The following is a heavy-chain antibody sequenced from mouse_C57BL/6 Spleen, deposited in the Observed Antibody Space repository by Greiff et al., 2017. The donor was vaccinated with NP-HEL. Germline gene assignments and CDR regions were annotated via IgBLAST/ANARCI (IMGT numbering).Heavy chain of an antibody. Sequence: EVQGVESGGGLVKPGGSLKLSCAASGFTFSDYGMHWVRQAPEKGLEWVAYISSGSSTIYYADTVKGRFTISRDNAKNTLFLQMPSLRSEDTAMYYGARPLSSTAGVPYYAMDDWGQGTSVTVSS. V-gene: IGHV5-17*01. CDR3: ARPLSSTAGVPYYAMDD. J-gene: IGHJ4*01. D-gene: IGHD5-1*01. CDR2: ISSGSSTI. CDR1: GFTFSDYG.